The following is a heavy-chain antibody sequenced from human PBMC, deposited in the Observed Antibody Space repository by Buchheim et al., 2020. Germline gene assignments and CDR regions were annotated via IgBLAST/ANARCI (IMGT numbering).Heavy chain of an antibody. CDR3: ARVGYYYYYGMDV. CDR1: GGSFSGYY. CDR2: INHSGST. V-gene: IGHV4-34*01. J-gene: IGHJ6*02. Sequence: QVQLQQWGAGLLKPSETLSLTCAVYGGSFSGYYWSWIRQPPGKGLEWIGEINHSGSTNYNPSLKRRVTISVDTSKNQFSLKLSSVTAADTAVYYCARVGYYYYYGMDVWGQGTT.